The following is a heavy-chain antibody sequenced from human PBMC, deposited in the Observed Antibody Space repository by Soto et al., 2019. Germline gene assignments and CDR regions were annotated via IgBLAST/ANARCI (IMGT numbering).Heavy chain of an antibody. CDR1: GGSISSYY. J-gene: IGHJ4*02. Sequence: ASETLSLTCTVSGGSISSYYWSWIRQPPGKGLEWIGYIYYSGSTNYNPSPKSRVTISVDTSKNQFSLKLSSVTAADTAVYYCARESRPVHYFDYWGQGTLVTVSS. D-gene: IGHD6-6*01. CDR2: IYYSGST. CDR3: ARESRPVHYFDY. V-gene: IGHV4-59*01.